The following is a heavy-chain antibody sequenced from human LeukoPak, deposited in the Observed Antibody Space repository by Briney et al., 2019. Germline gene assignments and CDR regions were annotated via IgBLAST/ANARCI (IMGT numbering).Heavy chain of an antibody. CDR3: ASRCIAAAADGIRAPRYYYYYGMDV. J-gene: IGHJ6*02. CDR1: GYTFTSSY. Sequence: ASVKVSCKASGYTFTSSYMHWVRQDPGQGLEWMGIINPSGGSTRYAQKFQGRDTMTRDTSTSTVYMKLSSLRSEDTAVYYCASRCIAAAADGIRAPRYYYYYGMDVWGQGTTVTVSS. V-gene: IGHV1-46*01. D-gene: IGHD6-13*01. CDR2: INPSGGST.